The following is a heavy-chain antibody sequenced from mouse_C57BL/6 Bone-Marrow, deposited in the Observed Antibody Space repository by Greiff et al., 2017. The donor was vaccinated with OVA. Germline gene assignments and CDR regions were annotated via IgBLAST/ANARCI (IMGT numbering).Heavy chain of an antibody. Sequence: QVQLQQPGAELVRPGSSVKLSCKASGYTFTSYWMDWVKQRPGQGLEWIGNIYPSDSETHYNQKFKDKATLTVDKSSSTAYMQLSSLTSEDSAVYYCARGGGWLLRYFDYWGQGTILTVSS. V-gene: IGHV1-61*01. CDR3: ARGGGWLLRYFDY. D-gene: IGHD2-3*01. CDR1: GYTFTSYW. CDR2: IYPSDSET. J-gene: IGHJ2*01.